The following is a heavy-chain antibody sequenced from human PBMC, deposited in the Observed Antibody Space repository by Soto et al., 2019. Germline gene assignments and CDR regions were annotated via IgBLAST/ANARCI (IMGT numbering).Heavy chain of an antibody. D-gene: IGHD6-19*01. CDR1: GYTFTGYY. V-gene: IGHV1-2*04. J-gene: IGHJ5*02. CDR2: INPNSAGT. CDR3: AREPVAGIWFDP. Sequence: ASVKVSCKASGYTFTGYYMHWVRQAPGQGLEWMGWINPNSAGTNYAQKFQGWVTMTRDTSISTAYMELSRLRSDDTAVYYCAREPVAGIWFDPWGQGTLVTVSS.